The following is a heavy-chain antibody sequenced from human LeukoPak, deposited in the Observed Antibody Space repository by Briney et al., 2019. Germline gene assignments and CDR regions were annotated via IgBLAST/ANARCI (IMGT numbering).Heavy chain of an antibody. CDR2: IYYSGST. D-gene: IGHD5-18*01. CDR3: ARTSQLWLTAFDY. V-gene: IGHV4-39*01. Sequence: SETLSLTCTVSGGSISSSSYYWGWIRQPPGKGLEWIGSIYYSGSTYYNPSLKSRVTISVDTSKNQFSLKLSSVTAADTAVYYCARTSQLWLTAFDYWGQGTLVTVSS. CDR1: GGSISSSSYY. J-gene: IGHJ4*02.